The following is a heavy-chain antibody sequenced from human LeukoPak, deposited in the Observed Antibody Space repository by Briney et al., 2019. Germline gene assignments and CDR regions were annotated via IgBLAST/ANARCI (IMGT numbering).Heavy chain of an antibody. CDR3: AKLDGPETYYYDTSGPLVDY. CDR2: IHYDGSKK. V-gene: IGHV3-30*02. D-gene: IGHD3-22*01. Sequence: GGSLRLSCAASGITFSSYGMHWVRQAPGKGLEWVAFIHYDGSKKYYADSVKGRFTISRDNSKNTLYLQMNSLRVEDTAVYYCAKLDGPETYYYDTSGPLVDYWGQGTLVTVSS. CDR1: GITFSSYG. J-gene: IGHJ4*02.